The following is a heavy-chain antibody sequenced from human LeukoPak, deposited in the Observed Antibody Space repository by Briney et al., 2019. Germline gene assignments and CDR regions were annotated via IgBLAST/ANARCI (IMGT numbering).Heavy chain of an antibody. CDR2: INHSGST. CDR1: GGSFSGYY. CDR3: ARVPLHYGSIRVSASMDV. V-gene: IGHV4-34*01. D-gene: IGHD3-10*01. J-gene: IGHJ6*04. Sequence: PSETLSLTCAVYGGSFSGYYWSWIRQPPGKGLEWIGEINHSGSTNYNPSLKSRVTISVDTSKNQFSLKLSSVTAADTAVYYCARVPLHYGSIRVSASMDVWGKGTTVTVSS.